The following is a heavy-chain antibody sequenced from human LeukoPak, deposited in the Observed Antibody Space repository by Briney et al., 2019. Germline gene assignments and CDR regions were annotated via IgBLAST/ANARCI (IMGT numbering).Heavy chain of an antibody. CDR3: ARTYYYDSSGYYNWFDP. CDR2: MNPNSGNT. Sequence: ASVKVSCKASGYTFTSHDINWVRQATGQGLEWVGWMNPNSGNTGYAQKFQGRVTMTRNTSISTAYMELSSLRSEDTAVYYCARTYYYDSSGYYNWFDPWGQGTLVTVSS. V-gene: IGHV1-8*01. D-gene: IGHD3-22*01. J-gene: IGHJ5*02. CDR1: GYTFTSHD.